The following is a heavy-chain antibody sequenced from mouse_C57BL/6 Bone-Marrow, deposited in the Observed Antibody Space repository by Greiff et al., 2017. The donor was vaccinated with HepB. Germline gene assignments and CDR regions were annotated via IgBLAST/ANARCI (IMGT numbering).Heavy chain of an antibody. Sequence: VQLQQSGPVLVKPGASVKMSCKASGYTFTDYYMNWVKQSHGKSLEWIGVINPYNGGTSYNQKFKGKATLTVDKSSSTAYMELNSLTSEDSAVYYCARRGWLLAFAYWGQGTLVTVSA. V-gene: IGHV1-19*01. CDR2: INPYNGGT. D-gene: IGHD2-3*01. CDR3: ARRGWLLAFAY. CDR1: GYTFTDYY. J-gene: IGHJ3*01.